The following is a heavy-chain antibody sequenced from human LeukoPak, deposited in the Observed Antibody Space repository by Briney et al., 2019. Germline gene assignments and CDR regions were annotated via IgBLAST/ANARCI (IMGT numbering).Heavy chain of an antibody. J-gene: IGHJ4*02. CDR2: ISSSGGTI. V-gene: IGHV3-48*03. CDR3: ARDLCSGGSCSDY. Sequence: GGSLRLSCAASGFTLSSYEMNWVRQAPGKGLEWVSYISSSGGTIYYADSVKGRFTISRDNAKNSLYLQMNSLRAEDTAIYYCARDLCSGGSCSDYWGQETLVTVSS. CDR1: GFTLSSYE. D-gene: IGHD2-15*01.